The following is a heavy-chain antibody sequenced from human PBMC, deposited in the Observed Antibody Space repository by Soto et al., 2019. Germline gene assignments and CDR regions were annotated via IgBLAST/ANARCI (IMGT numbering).Heavy chain of an antibody. Sequence: GGSLRLSCAASGFTVSSNYMSWVRQAPGKGLEWVSVIYSGGSTYYADYVKCPFTISRDKSKNTLYLQMNSMRAEDTAVYYCARWEAYCGGYCYPRDYYGMDVWGQGTTVTVSS. CDR1: GFTVSSNY. CDR2: IYSGGST. D-gene: IGHD2-21*02. J-gene: IGHJ6*02. V-gene: IGHV3-53*01. CDR3: ARWEAYCGGYCYPRDYYGMDV.